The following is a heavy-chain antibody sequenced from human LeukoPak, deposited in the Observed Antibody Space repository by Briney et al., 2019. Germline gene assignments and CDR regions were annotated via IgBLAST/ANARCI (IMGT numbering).Heavy chain of an antibody. CDR2: MNPNSGNT. D-gene: IGHD3-10*01. Sequence: ASVKVSCKASGYTFTSYDINWVRQATGQGLEWMGWMNPNSGNTGYAQKFQGRVTMTRNTSIRTAYMELSSLRSEDTAVYYCARDRQLLWFGESPTGYFDYWGQGTLVTVSS. V-gene: IGHV1-8*01. J-gene: IGHJ4*02. CDR1: GYTFTSYD. CDR3: ARDRQLLWFGESPTGYFDY.